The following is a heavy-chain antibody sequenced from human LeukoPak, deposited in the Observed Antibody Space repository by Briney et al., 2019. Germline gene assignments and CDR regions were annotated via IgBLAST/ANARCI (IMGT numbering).Heavy chain of an antibody. CDR2: IYSGGST. J-gene: IGHJ4*02. CDR3: ARVSHRDGYNH. V-gene: IGHV3-53*01. D-gene: IGHD5-24*01. Sequence: GGSLRLSCAASGFTVSSNYMSWVRQAPGKGLEWVSVIYSGGSTYYADSVKGRFTISRDNSKNTLYLQMNSLRAEDTAVYYCARVSHRDGYNHWGQGTLVTVSS. CDR1: GFTVSSNY.